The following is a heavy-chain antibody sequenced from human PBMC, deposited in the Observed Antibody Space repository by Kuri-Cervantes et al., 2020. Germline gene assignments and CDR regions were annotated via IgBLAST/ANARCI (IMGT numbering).Heavy chain of an antibody. CDR2: IYWDDDK. CDR1: GFSLSTNGVG. CDR3: AHRRQGSGNFFNWFDP. J-gene: IGHJ5*02. V-gene: IGHV2-5*02. Sequence: SGPTLVKPTQTLTLTCTFSGFSLSTNGVGVGWIRQPPGKALEWLALIYWDDDKRYSPSLKSRLTITKDTSTNQVVLTMTNMDPVDTATHYCAHRRQGSGNFFNWFDPWGQGTLVTVSS. D-gene: IGHD1-26*01.